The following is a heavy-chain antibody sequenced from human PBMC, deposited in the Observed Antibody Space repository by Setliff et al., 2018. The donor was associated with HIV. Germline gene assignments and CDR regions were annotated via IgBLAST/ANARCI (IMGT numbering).Heavy chain of an antibody. CDR2: LYYDGNT. CDR1: AYSIRDGYY. CDR3: ARDDGGYNYAVAFDV. D-gene: IGHD3-16*01. Sequence: SETLSLTCTVSAYSIRDGYYWGWIRQSPGKGLEWIGTLYYDGNTYYNPSLKSRVTMSVDTSKNQFSLNLNSVTAADTAVYYCARDDGGYNYAVAFDVWGQGTMVTVSS. V-gene: IGHV4-38-2*02. J-gene: IGHJ3*01.